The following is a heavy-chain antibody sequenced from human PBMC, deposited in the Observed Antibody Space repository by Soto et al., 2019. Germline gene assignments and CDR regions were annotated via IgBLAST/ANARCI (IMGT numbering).Heavy chain of an antibody. J-gene: IGHJ6*02. V-gene: IGHV3-33*01. CDR2: IWYDGSNK. Sequence: GWSLRLSCASSVFTFISYGMQWVRQAPGKGLEWVAVIWYDGSNKYYADSVKGRFTISRDNSKNTLYLQMNSLRAEDTAVYYCARDKAVRYYYYGMDVWGQGTTVNVS. D-gene: IGHD4-4*01. CDR3: ARDKAVRYYYYGMDV. CDR1: VFTFISYG.